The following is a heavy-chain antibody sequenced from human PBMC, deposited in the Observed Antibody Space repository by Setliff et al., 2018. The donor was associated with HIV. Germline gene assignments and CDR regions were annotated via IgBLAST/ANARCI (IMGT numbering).Heavy chain of an antibody. CDR1: GDSITSGHFY. J-gene: IGHJ5*02. CDR3: ARPHSGRGGGAYFDP. D-gene: IGHD6-19*01. CDR2: ILDGRVT. V-gene: IGHV4-39*01. Sequence: LPETLSLTCTVSGDSITSGHFYWGWIRQAPGKGLEWIGNILDGRVTFFNPSLRGRVTISVDASKNQVSLNLRSVTAADSAVYHCARPHSGRGGGAYFDPWGQGILVTVSS.